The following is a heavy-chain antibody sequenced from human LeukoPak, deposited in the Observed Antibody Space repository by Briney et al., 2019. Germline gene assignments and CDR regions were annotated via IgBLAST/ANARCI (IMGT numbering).Heavy chain of an antibody. D-gene: IGHD3-22*01. V-gene: IGHV1-69*13. CDR2: IIPIFGTA. J-gene: IGHJ3*02. CDR3: AGYYYDSSGHYSHAFDI. CDR1: GGTFSSYA. Sequence: ASVKVSCKASGGTFSSYAISWVRQAPGQGLEWMGGIIPIFGTANYAQKFQGRVTITADESTSTAYMELSSLRSEDTAVYYCAGYYYDSSGHYSHAFDIWGQGTMVTVSS.